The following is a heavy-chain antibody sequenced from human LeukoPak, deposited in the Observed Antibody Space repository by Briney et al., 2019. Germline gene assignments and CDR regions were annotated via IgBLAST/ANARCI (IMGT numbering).Heavy chain of an antibody. CDR1: GGTFSSYA. CDR3: ATTTAVGATVFLDY. Sequence: VASVKVSCKASGGTFSSYAIGWVRQAPGQGLEWMGGIIPIFGTANYAQKFQGRVTITADTSTDTAYMELSSLRSEDTAVYYCATTTAVGATVFLDYWGQGTLVTVSS. D-gene: IGHD1-26*01. CDR2: IIPIFGTA. J-gene: IGHJ4*02. V-gene: IGHV1-69*06.